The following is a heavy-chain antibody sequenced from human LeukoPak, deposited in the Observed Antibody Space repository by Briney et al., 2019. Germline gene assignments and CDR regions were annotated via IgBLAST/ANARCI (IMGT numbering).Heavy chain of an antibody. CDR1: GFTFSDYY. CDR2: ISSSGSYT. CDR3: ARSPNCGGDCS. Sequence: GGSLRLSCAASGFTFSDYYMSWIRQAPGKGLEWVSYISSSGSYTNYADSVKGRFTISRDNAKNSLYLQMNSLRAEDTAVYYCARSPNCGGDCSWGQGTLVTVS. V-gene: IGHV3-11*06. J-gene: IGHJ5*02. D-gene: IGHD2-21*02.